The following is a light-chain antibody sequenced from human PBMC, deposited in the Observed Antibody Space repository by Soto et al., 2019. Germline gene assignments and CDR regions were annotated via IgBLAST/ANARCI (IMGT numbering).Light chain of an antibody. CDR1: QGIRND. J-gene: IGKJ5*01. V-gene: IGKV1-6*01. CDR2: AAS. Sequence: IPVSLSTSSLYASVQDQATFTYMASQGIRNDLGWYQQKPGKAPKFLIYAASTSQSGVPSRFSGSGSGTDFTLTISSLQPEDFATDYCQQYNSYPITFGQGTRLEIK. CDR3: QQYNSYPIT.